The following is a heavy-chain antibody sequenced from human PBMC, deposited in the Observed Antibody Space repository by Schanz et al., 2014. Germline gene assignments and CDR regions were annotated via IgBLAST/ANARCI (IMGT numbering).Heavy chain of an antibody. CDR1: GLTFSNHA. J-gene: IGHJ6*02. Sequence: EVHLVESGGGLVKPGGSLRLSCAASGLTFSNHAMSWVRQAPGKGLEWVANIKQDESERSYVDSVKGRYTISRDNAKSSLYLQVNSLRAEDTAVYYCARACCRQDESYFYNGMDVWGQGTTVTVSS. V-gene: IGHV3-7*03. D-gene: IGHD2-15*01. CDR3: ARACCRQDESYFYNGMDV. CDR2: IKQDESER.